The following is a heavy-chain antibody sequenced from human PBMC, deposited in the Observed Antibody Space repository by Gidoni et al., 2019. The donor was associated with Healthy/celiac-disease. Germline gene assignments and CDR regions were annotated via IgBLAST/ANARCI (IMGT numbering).Heavy chain of an antibody. CDR3: ARVKRNQDYYGMDV. CDR1: GGTFSSYA. J-gene: IGHJ6*02. V-gene: IGHV1-69*04. CDR2: IIPILGIA. Sequence: QVQLVQSGAEVKKPGSSVKVSCKASGGTFSSYAISWVRQAPGQGLEWMGRIIPILGIANDAQKFQGRVTITADKSTSTAYMELSSLRSEDTAVYYCARVKRNQDYYGMDVWGQGTTVTVSS.